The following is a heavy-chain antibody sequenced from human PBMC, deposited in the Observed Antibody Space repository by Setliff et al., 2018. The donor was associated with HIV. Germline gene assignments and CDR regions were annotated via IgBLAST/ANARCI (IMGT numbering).Heavy chain of an antibody. V-gene: IGHV4-39*01. CDR2: IYYSGRT. CDR3: AAGLHYYDSTGYPLTFDY. Sequence: KPSETLSLTCTVSGGSISSSSYYWGWIRQPPGKGLEWIGSIYYSGRTYYNPSLKSRVTISVDTSKNQFSLKLSSVTAADTAVYYCAAGLHYYDSTGYPLTFDYWGQGALVTVSS. CDR1: GGSISSSSYY. J-gene: IGHJ4*02. D-gene: IGHD3-22*01.